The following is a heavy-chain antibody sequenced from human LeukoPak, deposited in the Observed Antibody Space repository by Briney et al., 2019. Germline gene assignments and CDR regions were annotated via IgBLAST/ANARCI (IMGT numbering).Heavy chain of an antibody. J-gene: IGHJ4*02. V-gene: IGHV4-59*08. Sequence: SETLSLTCTVSGDSISSYYWSWIRQPPGKGLEWIGYISDSGSTNYNPSVRSRVTASVDTSKNQFSLKLSSVTAADTAVYYCARSSGWYWAFDYWGQGTLVTVSS. CDR2: ISDSGST. CDR3: ARSSGWYWAFDY. CDR1: GDSISSYY. D-gene: IGHD6-19*01.